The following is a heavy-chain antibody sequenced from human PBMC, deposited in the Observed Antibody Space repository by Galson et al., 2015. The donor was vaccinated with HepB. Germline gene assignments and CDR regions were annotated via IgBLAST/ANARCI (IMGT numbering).Heavy chain of an antibody. J-gene: IGHJ6*02. D-gene: IGHD5-18*01. CDR3: ARQTAHRSGMDV. Sequence: ALRLPCAASGFTFSDYYMSWIRQAPGKGLEWVSYISSSGSTIYYADSVKGRFTISRDNAKNSLYLQMNSLRAEDTAVYYCARQTAHRSGMDVWGQGTTVTVSS. CDR2: ISSSGSTI. V-gene: IGHV3-11*01. CDR1: GFTFSDYY.